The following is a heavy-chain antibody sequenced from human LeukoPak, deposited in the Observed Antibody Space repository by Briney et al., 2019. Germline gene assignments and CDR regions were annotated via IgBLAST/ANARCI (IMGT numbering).Heavy chain of an antibody. CDR3: ARTEFMVPQNAFDI. J-gene: IGHJ3*02. CDR1: GASISSYD. Sequence: TETLSLTCTVSGASISSYDWSWIRQPPGKGLEWIGYIYHSGSTNYNPSLKSRVTISVGTSKNQFSLKLSSVTAADTAVYYCARTEFMVPQNAFDIWGQGTMVTVSS. CDR2: IYHSGST. V-gene: IGHV4-59*01. D-gene: IGHD4/OR15-4a*01.